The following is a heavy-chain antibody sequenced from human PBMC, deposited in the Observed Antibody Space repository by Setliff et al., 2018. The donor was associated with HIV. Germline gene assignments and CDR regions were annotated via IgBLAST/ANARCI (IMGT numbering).Heavy chain of an antibody. CDR3: AKDQTLGGSSWFLDPSDAFDI. Sequence: PGGSLRLSCAASGFTFSSYGMHWVRQAPGKGLEWVAFIRYDGSNKYYADSVKGRFTISRDNSKNTLYLQMNSLRAEDTAVYYCAKDQTLGGSSWFLDPSDAFDIWGQGTMVTVSS. D-gene: IGHD6-13*01. CDR1: GFTFSSYG. J-gene: IGHJ3*02. V-gene: IGHV3-30*02. CDR2: IRYDGSNK.